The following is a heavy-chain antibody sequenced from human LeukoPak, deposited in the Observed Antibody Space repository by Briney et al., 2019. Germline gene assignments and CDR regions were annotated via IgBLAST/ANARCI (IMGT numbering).Heavy chain of an antibody. CDR3: ARGLSEDAFDI. CDR1: KFSFSSYW. Sequence: PGGSLGLSCAASKFSFSSYWMHWVRQAPGKGLVWVSRINSDGSRTNYADSVKGRFTISRDNAKNTLYLQMSSLRAEDTALYHCARGLSEDAFDIWGQGTMVTVSS. D-gene: IGHD3-16*01. V-gene: IGHV3-74*01. CDR2: INSDGSRT. J-gene: IGHJ3*02.